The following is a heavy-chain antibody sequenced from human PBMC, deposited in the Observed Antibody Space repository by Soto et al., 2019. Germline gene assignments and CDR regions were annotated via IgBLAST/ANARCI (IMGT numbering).Heavy chain of an antibody. CDR3: ARDRFEYSRSSDFDY. J-gene: IGHJ4*02. D-gene: IGHD6-6*01. Sequence: EVQLVESGGGLVKPGGSLRLSCAASGFTFSRYSMYWVRQAPGKGLEWVSSISSSNGYIYYADSVKGRFAISRDNAKNSLYLQMNSLRAEDTAVYYCARDRFEYSRSSDFDYWGQGTLVTVSS. V-gene: IGHV3-21*01. CDR1: GFTFSRYS. CDR2: ISSSNGYI.